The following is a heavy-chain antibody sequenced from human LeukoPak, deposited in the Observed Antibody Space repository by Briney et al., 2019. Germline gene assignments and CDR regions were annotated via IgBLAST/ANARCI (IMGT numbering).Heavy chain of an antibody. CDR2: INPVSGGT. CDR1: EYTFTDYY. D-gene: IGHD2-2*01. J-gene: IGHJ4*02. Sequence: GASVKVSCKASEYTFTDYYLHWVRQAPGQGFEWMGWINPVSGGTNYVQKFQGRVTMTRDTSISTAYMELSRLRSDDTVVYYCARANFLSCSSTSCLFDYWGQGTLVTVSS. CDR3: ARANFLSCSSTSCLFDY. V-gene: IGHV1-2*02.